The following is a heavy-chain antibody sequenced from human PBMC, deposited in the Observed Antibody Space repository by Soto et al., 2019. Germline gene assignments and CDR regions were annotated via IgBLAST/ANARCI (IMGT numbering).Heavy chain of an antibody. J-gene: IGHJ4*02. V-gene: IGHV4-31*01. CDR1: GVSLTSGTYY. Sequence: QVQLQESGPGLVKPSQTLSLTCSVSGVSLTSGTYYWSWIRQHPGKGLEWIGYIFYSGSTDYNPSLKSLVNISVDTSKNQFSLKLSSVTAADTAVYYCASTEDFFDYWGQGTLVTVAS. CDR3: ASTEDFFDY. CDR2: IFYSGST.